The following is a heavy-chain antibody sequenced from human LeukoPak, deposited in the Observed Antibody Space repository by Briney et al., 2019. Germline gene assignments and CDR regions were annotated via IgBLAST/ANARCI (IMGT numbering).Heavy chain of an antibody. CDR2: ISSSGSTI. CDR1: GFTFSDYY. J-gene: IGHJ3*02. V-gene: IGHV3-11*04. D-gene: IGHD2-2*01. CDR3: ARVGVYCSSTSCYHAFDI. Sequence: PGGSLRLSCAASGFTFSDYYMSWIRQAPGKGLEWVSYISSSGSTIYYADSVKGRFTISRDNAKNSLYLQMNSLRAEDTAVYYCARVGVYCSSTSCYHAFDIWGQGTMDTVSS.